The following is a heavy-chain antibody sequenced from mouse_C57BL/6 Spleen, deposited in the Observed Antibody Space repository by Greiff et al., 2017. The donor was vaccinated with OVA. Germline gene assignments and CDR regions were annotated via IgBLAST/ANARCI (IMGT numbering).Heavy chain of an antibody. V-gene: IGHV2-6*03. D-gene: IGHD1-1*01. CDR2: IWSDGST. CDR3: ARALDYSYAMDY. CDR1: GFSLTSYG. Sequence: VQRVESGPGLVAPSQSLSITCTVSGFSLTSYGVHWVRQPPGKGLEWLVVIWSDGSTTYNSALKSRLSISKDNSKSQVFLKMNSLHTDDTAMDYCARALDYSYAMDYWGQGTSVTVSS. J-gene: IGHJ4*01.